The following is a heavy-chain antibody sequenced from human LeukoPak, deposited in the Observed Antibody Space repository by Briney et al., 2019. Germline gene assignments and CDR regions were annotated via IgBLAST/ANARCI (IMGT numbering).Heavy chain of an antibody. V-gene: IGHV4-34*01. CDR1: GGFFSGYY. J-gene: IGHJ4*02. CDR2: INHNGST. D-gene: IGHD6-13*01. CDR3: ARGRSSWYGPNFDY. Sequence: SETLPLTCVVYGGFFSGYYWSWLRQPPGRGQEWIGEINHNGSTNYNPSLKSRLTISVDTSKNQFSLKLSSVTAADTAVYYCARGRSSWYGPNFDYWGQGTLVTVSS.